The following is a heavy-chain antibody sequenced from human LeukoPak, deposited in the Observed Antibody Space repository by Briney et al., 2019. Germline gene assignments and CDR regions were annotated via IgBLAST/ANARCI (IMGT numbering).Heavy chain of an antibody. CDR3: ARQQSVDYYYYYMDV. CDR2: IKEDGSEK. J-gene: IGHJ6*03. V-gene: IGHV3-7*01. Sequence: GGSLRLSCAASGFTFSSCWMSWVRQAPGKGLELVANIKEDGSEKYYVDSVKGRFTISRDTAKNSLYLQMNSLRADDTAVYYCARQQSVDYYYYYMDVWGKGTTVTVSS. CDR1: GFTFSSCW. D-gene: IGHD6-19*01.